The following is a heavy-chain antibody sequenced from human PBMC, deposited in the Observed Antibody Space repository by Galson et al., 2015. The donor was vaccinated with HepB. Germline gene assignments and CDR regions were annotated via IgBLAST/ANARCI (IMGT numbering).Heavy chain of an antibody. J-gene: IGHJ4*02. CDR2: IWYDGSNK. CDR3: ARATSYGSGSYYNGFDY. CDR1: GFTFSSYG. Sequence: SLRLSCAASGFTFSSYGMHWVRQAPGKGLEWVAVIWYDGSNKYYADSVKGRFTISRDNSKNTLYLQMNSLRAEDTAVYYCARATSYGSGSYYNGFDYWGQGTLVTVSS. D-gene: IGHD3-10*01. V-gene: IGHV3-33*01.